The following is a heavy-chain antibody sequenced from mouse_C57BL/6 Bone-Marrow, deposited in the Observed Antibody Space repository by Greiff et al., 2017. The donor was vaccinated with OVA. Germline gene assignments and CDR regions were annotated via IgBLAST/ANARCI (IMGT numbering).Heavy chain of an antibody. Sequence: DVHLVESGGGLVQPGGSLKLSCAASGFTFSDYGMAWVRQAPRKGPEWVAFISNLAYSIYYADTVTGRFTISRENAKNTLYLEMSSLRSEDTAMYYCARRGLPYYYAMDYWGQGTSVTVSS. CDR3: ARRGLPYYYAMDY. CDR1: GFTFSDYG. CDR2: ISNLAYSI. V-gene: IGHV5-15*04. J-gene: IGHJ4*01. D-gene: IGHD2-4*01.